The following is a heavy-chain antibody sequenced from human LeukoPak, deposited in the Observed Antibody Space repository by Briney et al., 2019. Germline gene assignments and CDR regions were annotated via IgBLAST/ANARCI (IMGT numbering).Heavy chain of an antibody. D-gene: IGHD3-22*01. J-gene: IGHJ4*02. CDR1: GGSVSSSSYF. V-gene: IGHV4-39*07. Sequence: SETLSLTCTVSGGSVSSSSYFWGWMRQPPGKGLEWIGSVHYIGSTYYNPSLRDRVTMSFDKSKTQFSLKLTSVTAADTAVYYCARGADSSAYSYGYWGQGTLVTVSS. CDR2: VHYIGST. CDR3: ARGADSSAYSYGY.